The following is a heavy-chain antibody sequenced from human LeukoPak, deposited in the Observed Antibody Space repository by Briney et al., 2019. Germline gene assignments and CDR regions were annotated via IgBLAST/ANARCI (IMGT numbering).Heavy chain of an antibody. Sequence: GGSLRLSCAVSGFTFRTYWMHWVRQVPGEGLVWVSRINEDGSITNYADSVKGRFTISRDFSKNTLYPQMNSLRAEDTAVYYCARARGYSSGFDYWGQGTLVTVSS. CDR3: ARARGYSSGFDY. V-gene: IGHV3-74*01. CDR1: GFTFRTYW. CDR2: INEDGSIT. D-gene: IGHD6-19*01. J-gene: IGHJ4*02.